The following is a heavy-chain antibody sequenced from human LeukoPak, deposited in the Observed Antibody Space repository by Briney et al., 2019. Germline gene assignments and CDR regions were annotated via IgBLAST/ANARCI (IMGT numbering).Heavy chain of an antibody. CDR3: TKDPNGDYVGAFDP. D-gene: IGHD4-17*01. Sequence: GGSLRLSCAASGFTFSAYALTWVRQAPGKGLEWVSSITGTHYTTYNTDSVKGRFTISRDNSKNTLYLQMNSLRADDTAVYYCTKDPNGDYVGAFDPWGQGTLVTVSS. V-gene: IGHV3-23*01. CDR1: GFTFSAYA. CDR2: ITGTHYTT. J-gene: IGHJ5*02.